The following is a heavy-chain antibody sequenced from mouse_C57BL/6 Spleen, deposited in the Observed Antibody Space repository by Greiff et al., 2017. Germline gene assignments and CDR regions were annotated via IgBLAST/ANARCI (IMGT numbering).Heavy chain of an antibody. Sequence: VQLKESGPELVKPGASVKMSCKASGYTFTDYNMHWVKQSHGKSLEWIGYINPNNGGTSYNQKFKGKATLTVNKSSSTAYMELRSLTSEDSAVYYCASPDSSGLDYWGQGTTLTVSS. J-gene: IGHJ2*01. CDR1: GYTFTDYN. V-gene: IGHV1-22*01. D-gene: IGHD3-2*02. CDR2: INPNNGGT. CDR3: ASPDSSGLDY.